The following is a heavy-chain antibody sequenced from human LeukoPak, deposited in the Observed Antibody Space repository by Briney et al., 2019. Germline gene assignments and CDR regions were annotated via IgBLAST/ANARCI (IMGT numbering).Heavy chain of an antibody. CDR2: IKEDGSEK. Sequence: PGGSPRLSCAASGFTFITYWMSWVRQAPGKGLEWVANIKEDGSEKYYVESVKGRFTISRDNAKNSLYLQMNSLRAEDTAVYYCARTRAGSVDIWGQGTRDCVSS. CDR1: GFTFITYW. CDR3: ARTRAGSVDI. V-gene: IGHV3-7*04. J-gene: IGHJ3*02. D-gene: IGHD6-13*01.